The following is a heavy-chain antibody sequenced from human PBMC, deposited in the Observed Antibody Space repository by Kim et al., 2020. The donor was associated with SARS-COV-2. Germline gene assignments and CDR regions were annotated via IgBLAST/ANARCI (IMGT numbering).Heavy chain of an antibody. V-gene: IGHV4-59*01. J-gene: IGHJ3*02. D-gene: IGHD1-1*01. CDR3: ARDKYNWNDAGDFDI. CDR1: GGSISSYY. Sequence: SETLSLTCTVSGGSISSYYWSWIRQPPGKGLEWIGYIYYSGSTNYNPSPKSRVTISVDTSKNQFSLKLSSVTAADTAVYYCARDKYNWNDAGDFDIWGQGTMVPVSS. CDR2: IYYSGST.